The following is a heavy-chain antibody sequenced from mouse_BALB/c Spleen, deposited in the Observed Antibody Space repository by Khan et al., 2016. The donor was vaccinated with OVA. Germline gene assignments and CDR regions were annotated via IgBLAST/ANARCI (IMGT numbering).Heavy chain of an antibody. CDR1: AYSITSDYA. Sequence: EVQLQESGPGLVKPSQSLSLTCTVTAYSITSDYAWNWIRQFPGNKLEWMGYISYSGSTSYNPSLKSRISITRDTSKNQFFLQLNSVTTEDTATYYCARYFDYWGQGTTLTVSS. CDR2: ISYSGST. CDR3: ARYFDY. V-gene: IGHV3-2*02. J-gene: IGHJ2*01.